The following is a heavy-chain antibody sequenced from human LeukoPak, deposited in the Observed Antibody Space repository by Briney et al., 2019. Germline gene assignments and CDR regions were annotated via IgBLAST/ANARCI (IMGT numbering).Heavy chain of an antibody. Sequence: GRSLRLSCTVSGFTFSTYAMHWVRQAPGKGLEWVSFITGDGGRTYYADSVKGRFTISRDNSKKSLYLQMSRLRTEDTALYFCAKDRDTSGYTHWGQGTLVSVSS. CDR2: ITGDGGRT. CDR3: AKDRDTSGYTH. CDR1: GFTFSTYA. J-gene: IGHJ4*02. V-gene: IGHV3-43*02. D-gene: IGHD3-22*01.